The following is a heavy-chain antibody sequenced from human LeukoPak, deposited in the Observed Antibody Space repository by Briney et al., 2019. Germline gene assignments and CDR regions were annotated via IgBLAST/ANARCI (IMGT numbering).Heavy chain of an antibody. CDR2: ISAYNGNT. CDR1: GYTFTSYG. V-gene: IGHV1-18*01. J-gene: IGHJ6*03. CDR3: ARPRSNYYYMDV. Sequence: ASVKVSCKASGYTFTSYGISWVRQAPGQGLEWMGWISAYNGNTNYAQKFQGRVTMTRDTSISTAYMELSRLRSDDTAVYYCARPRSNYYYMDVWGKGTTVTVSS.